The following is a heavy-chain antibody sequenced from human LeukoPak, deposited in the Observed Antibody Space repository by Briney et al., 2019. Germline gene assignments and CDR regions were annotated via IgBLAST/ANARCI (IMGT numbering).Heavy chain of an antibody. CDR3: ARDALEIDPYYFDP. D-gene: IGHD1-1*01. CDR2: VYRSGRT. CDR1: GGSISSGSYY. V-gene: IGHV4-61*02. J-gene: IGHJ4*02. Sequence: TLSLTCTVSGGSISSGSYYWTWIRHSAGKGLEWIGRVYRSGRTNYNPSLKSRVSMSIDTSRNQFSLKLSSVTVADTAVYYCARDALEIDPYYFDPWGQGTLATVSS.